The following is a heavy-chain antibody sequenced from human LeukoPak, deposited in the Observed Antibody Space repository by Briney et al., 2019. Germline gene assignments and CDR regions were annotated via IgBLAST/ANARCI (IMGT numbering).Heavy chain of an antibody. CDR2: INPHSGGT. V-gene: IGHV1-2*06. D-gene: IGHD2-15*01. CDR1: GYTFTGYY. CDR3: ARDWGPIVVVVAAGYGMDV. Sequence: ASVKVSCKASGYTFTGYYMHWVRQASGQGLEWMGRINPHSGGTNYAQKFQGRVTMPRDTSISTAYMELSRLRSDDTAVYYCARDWGPIVVVVAAGYGMDVWGQGTTVTVSS. J-gene: IGHJ6*02.